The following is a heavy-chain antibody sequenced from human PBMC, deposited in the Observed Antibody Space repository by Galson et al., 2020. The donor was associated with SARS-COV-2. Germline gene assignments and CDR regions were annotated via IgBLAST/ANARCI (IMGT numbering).Heavy chain of an antibody. Sequence: SETLSLTCAVSGGSISSSNWWSWVRQPPGKGLEWIGEIYHSGSTNYNPSLKSRVTISVDKSKNQFSLKLSSVTAADTAVYYCARVDDHDYYDSSGYIPRSVGMDVWGQGTTVTVSS. D-gene: IGHD3-22*01. CDR3: ARVDDHDYYDSSGYIPRSVGMDV. V-gene: IGHV4-4*02. CDR1: GGSISSSNW. J-gene: IGHJ6*02. CDR2: IYHSGST.